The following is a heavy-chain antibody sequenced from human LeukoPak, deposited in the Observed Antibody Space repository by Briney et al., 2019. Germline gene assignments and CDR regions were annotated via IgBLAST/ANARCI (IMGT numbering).Heavy chain of an antibody. CDR1: GGSISSSSYY. Sequence: KASETLSLTCTVSGGSISSSSYYWGWIRQPPGKGLGWIGSIYYSGSTYYNPSLKSRVTISVDTSKNQFSLKLSSVTAADTAVYYCATRVVRGVGWGQGTLVTVSS. CDR3: ATRVVRGVG. D-gene: IGHD3-10*01. CDR2: IYYSGST. J-gene: IGHJ4*02. V-gene: IGHV4-39*07.